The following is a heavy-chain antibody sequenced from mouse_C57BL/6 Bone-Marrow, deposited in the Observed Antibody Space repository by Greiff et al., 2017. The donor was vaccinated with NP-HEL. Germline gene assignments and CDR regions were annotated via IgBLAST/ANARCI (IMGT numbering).Heavy chain of an antibody. J-gene: IGHJ3*01. CDR1: GYTFTDYE. V-gene: IGHV1-15*01. Sequence: VQLQQSGAELVRPGASVPLSCKASGYTFTDYEMHWVKQTPVHGLEWIGAIDPETGGTAYNQKFMGKAILTADKSSSTAYMELRSLTSEDSAVYYCTRSGGSSYWFAYWGQGTLVTVSA. CDR3: TRSGGSSYWFAY. D-gene: IGHD1-1*01. CDR2: IDPETGGT.